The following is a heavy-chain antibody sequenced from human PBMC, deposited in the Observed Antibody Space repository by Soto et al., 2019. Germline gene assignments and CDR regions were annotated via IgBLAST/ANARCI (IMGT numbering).Heavy chain of an antibody. CDR2: VFHSGST. V-gene: IGHV4-4*02. Sequence: ETLSLTCAVSGGSISSSNWWSWVRQSPGKRLEWIGEVFHSGSTKYNPSLKSRVAISVDKSKNQFSLNLSSVTAADTAVYYCARDVGYFFADSPAGHFDCWGQGTLVTVSS. J-gene: IGHJ4*02. CDR3: ARDVGYFFADSPAGHFDC. D-gene: IGHD3-22*01. CDR1: GGSISSSNW.